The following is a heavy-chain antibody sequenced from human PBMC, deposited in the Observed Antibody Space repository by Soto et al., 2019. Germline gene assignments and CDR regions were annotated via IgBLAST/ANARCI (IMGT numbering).Heavy chain of an antibody. D-gene: IGHD3-3*01. J-gene: IGHJ6*02. CDR2: ISGSGGNT. CDR3: VRSYHYYDFWGGGSRGGYFYGMDV. V-gene: IGHV3-23*01. Sequence: GGSLRLSCAASGFTFGNFAMNWIRQAPGKGLEWVSGISGSGGNTYDADSVKGRFTISRDNSKNTLYLQMNSLRAEDTAVYYCVRSYHYYDFWGGGSRGGYFYGMDVWGQGTTVTVSS. CDR1: GFTFGNFA.